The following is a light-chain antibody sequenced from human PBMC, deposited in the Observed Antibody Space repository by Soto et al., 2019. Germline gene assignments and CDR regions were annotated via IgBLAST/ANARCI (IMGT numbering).Light chain of an antibody. Sequence: DLQMTQSPSSLPASVGDRVTITCRASHDISNYLAWFQQKPGKVPKLLIYTASTLQSGVPSRFSGSGSGTDFTLTISSLQPEDVATYYCQKYNSAPRTFGQGTKVEIK. J-gene: IGKJ1*01. V-gene: IGKV1-27*01. CDR1: HDISNY. CDR2: TAS. CDR3: QKYNSAPRT.